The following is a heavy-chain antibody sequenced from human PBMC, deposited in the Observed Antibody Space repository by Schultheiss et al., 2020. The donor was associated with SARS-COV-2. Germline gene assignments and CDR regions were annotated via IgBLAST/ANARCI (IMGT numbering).Heavy chain of an antibody. Sequence: SETLSLTCTVSGGSISSGGYYWSWIRQHPGKGLEWIGYIYYSGSTNYNPSLKSRVTMSVDTSKNQFSLKLSSVTAADTAVYYCARTLASGYDLGYYFDYWGQGTLVTVSS. J-gene: IGHJ4*02. CDR1: GGSISSGGYY. V-gene: IGHV4-61*08. D-gene: IGHD5-12*01. CDR2: IYYSGST. CDR3: ARTLASGYDLGYYFDY.